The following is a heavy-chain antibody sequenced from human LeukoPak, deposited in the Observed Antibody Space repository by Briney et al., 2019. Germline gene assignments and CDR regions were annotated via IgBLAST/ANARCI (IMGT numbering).Heavy chain of an antibody. J-gene: IGHJ4*02. V-gene: IGHV4-4*02. D-gene: IGHD6-13*01. CDR1: GGSISSSNW. CDR2: IYHSGST. CDR3: ARDSGYSSSWYVGNYFDY. Sequence: SGTLSLTCAVSGGSISSSNWWSWVRQPPGKGLEWIGEIYHSGSTNYSPSLKSRVTISVDKSKNQFSLKLSSVTAADTAVYYCARDSGYSSSWYVGNYFDYWGQGTLVTVSS.